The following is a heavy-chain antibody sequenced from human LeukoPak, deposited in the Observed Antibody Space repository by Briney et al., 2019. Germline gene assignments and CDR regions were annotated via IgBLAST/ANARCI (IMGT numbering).Heavy chain of an antibody. Sequence: SETLSLTCTVSGDSISSSSYYWGWIRQPPGKGLEWIGSIYYSGSTYYNPSLRSRVSISVDTSKNQFSLKLNSVTAADTAVYYCARVGRDGHNYGLLDYWGQGTLVTVSS. D-gene: IGHD1-26*01. J-gene: IGHJ4*02. CDR1: GDSISSSSYY. CDR3: ARVGRDGHNYGLLDY. V-gene: IGHV4-39*01. CDR2: IYYSGST.